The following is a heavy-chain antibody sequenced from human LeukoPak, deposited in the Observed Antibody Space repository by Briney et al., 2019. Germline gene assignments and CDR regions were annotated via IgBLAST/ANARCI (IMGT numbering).Heavy chain of an antibody. Sequence: PGGSLRLSCAASGFTFSSYAMSWVRQAPGKGLEWVSTISGSGGSTYYADSVKGRFTISRDNSKNTLYLQMNSLRADDTALYYCAKDQWHSSPGDKDVWGKGTTVTVSS. CDR3: AKDQWHSSPGDKDV. CDR2: ISGSGGST. V-gene: IGHV3-23*01. J-gene: IGHJ6*03. D-gene: IGHD6-13*01. CDR1: GFTFSSYA.